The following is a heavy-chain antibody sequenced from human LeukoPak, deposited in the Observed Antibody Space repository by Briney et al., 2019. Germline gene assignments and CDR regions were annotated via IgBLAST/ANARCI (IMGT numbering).Heavy chain of an antibody. Sequence: GRSLRLSCAASGFTFDDYAMHLVRQAPGKGLEWVSGISYNSDTIAYADSVKGRFTISRDNAKNSLYLQMNSLRAEDTALYYCAKDYCGGDCYSGWYFDLWGRGTLVTVSS. CDR1: GFTFDDYA. CDR3: AKDYCGGDCYSGWYFDL. CDR2: ISYNSDTI. D-gene: IGHD2-21*02. J-gene: IGHJ2*01. V-gene: IGHV3-9*01.